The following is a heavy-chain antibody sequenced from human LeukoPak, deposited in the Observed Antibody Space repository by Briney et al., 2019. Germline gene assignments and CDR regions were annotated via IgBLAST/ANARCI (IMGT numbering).Heavy chain of an antibody. CDR3: ATTTLLAPDGRAEYFQH. CDR1: GDSVTTYY. J-gene: IGHJ1*01. Sequence: KPSETLSLTCTVSGDSVTTYYWRGIRQPPGKGPEWIGYKFDGGRDIYNPSLKSRVTISVDASEKQFSLSLRSVTATHTAIYYCATTTLLAPDGRAEYFQHWGQGTLVIVSS. CDR2: KFDGGRD. V-gene: IGHV4-59*02. D-gene: IGHD3-3*01.